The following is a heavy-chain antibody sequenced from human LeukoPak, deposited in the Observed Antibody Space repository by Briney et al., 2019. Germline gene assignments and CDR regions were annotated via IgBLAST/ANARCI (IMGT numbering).Heavy chain of an antibody. V-gene: IGHV1-2*02. CDR3: ARDHRYCSSTSCYTPYNWFDP. CDR1: GYTFTGYY. Sequence: GASVKVSCKASGYTFTGYYMHWVRQAPGQGLEWMGWINPNSGGTNYAQKFQGRVTMTRDTSISIAYMELSRLRSDDTAVYYCARDHRYCSSTSCYTPYNWFDPWGQGTLVTVSS. J-gene: IGHJ5*02. D-gene: IGHD2-2*02. CDR2: INPNSGGT.